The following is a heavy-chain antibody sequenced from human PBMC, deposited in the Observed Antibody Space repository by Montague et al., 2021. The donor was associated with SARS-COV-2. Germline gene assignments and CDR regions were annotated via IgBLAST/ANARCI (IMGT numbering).Heavy chain of an antibody. J-gene: IGHJ4*02. CDR1: GFSLTTSGVG. CDR2: IYWNDDR. CDR3: AHKKSGRPIEFGY. V-gene: IGHV2-5*01. D-gene: IGHD5-12*01. Sequence: PALVKPTQTLTLTCTFSGFSLTTSGVGVGWIRQPPGKALECLALIYWNDDRRYAPSLNNRLTVTKDISKNQVVLTMTNMEPVDTGTYYCAHKKSGRPIEFGYWGQGILVTVSS.